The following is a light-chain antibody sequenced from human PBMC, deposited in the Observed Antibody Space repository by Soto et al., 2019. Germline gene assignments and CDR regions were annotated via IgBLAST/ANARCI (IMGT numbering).Light chain of an antibody. J-gene: IGKJ2*01. V-gene: IGKV1-39*01. Sequence: IQLTQSPSSLSASVGDRVTITCRASQDIAIYLAWYQQKPGEAPKLLIYAASTLYGGVPSRFSGSGSGTDFTLVISSLQREDFGTYYCQQSLSTPYTFGQGTKVDIK. CDR3: QQSLSTPYT. CDR2: AAS. CDR1: QDIAIY.